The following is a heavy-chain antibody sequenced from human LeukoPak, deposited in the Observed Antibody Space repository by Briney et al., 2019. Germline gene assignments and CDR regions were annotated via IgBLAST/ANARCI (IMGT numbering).Heavy chain of an antibody. CDR1: GFTFSSYA. CDR3: AKDEAWGRYKD. CDR2: ISYDGSNK. D-gene: IGHD3-16*01. V-gene: IGHV3-30*04. Sequence: GRSLRLSCAASGFTFSSYAMHWVRQAPGKGLEWVAVISYDGSNKYYADSVKGRFTISRDNSKNTLYLQMNSLRGEDTAVYYCAKDEAWGRYKDWGQGTLVTVSS. J-gene: IGHJ1*01.